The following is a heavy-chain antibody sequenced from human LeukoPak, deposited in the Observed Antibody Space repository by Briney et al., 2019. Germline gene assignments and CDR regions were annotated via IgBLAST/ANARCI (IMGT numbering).Heavy chain of an antibody. V-gene: IGHV4-34*01. CDR3: ARLYCSGGSCYSGLGSADY. CDR2: INHSGST. D-gene: IGHD2-15*01. Sequence: PSETLSLTCAISGGPFSGYYWTWTRQPPGKGLEWIGEINHSGSTNYSPSLGSRVTISLDTSKKQFSLKLSSVTAADTAVYYCARLYCSGGSCYSGLGSADYWGQGTLVTVAS. J-gene: IGHJ4*02. CDR1: GGPFSGYY.